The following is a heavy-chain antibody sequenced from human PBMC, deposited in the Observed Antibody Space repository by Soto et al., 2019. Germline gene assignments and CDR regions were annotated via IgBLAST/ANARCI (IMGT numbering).Heavy chain of an antibody. J-gene: IGHJ4*02. CDR1: GGTFSRYA. V-gene: IGHV1-69*01. CDR2: TIPMFGTA. CDR3: ARGWGYESSEYYYAY. D-gene: IGHD3-22*01. Sequence: QVQLVQSGAEVKKPGSSVKVSCKASGGTFSRYAISWVRQAPGQGLEWLGGTIPMFGTANYAQKFQGRVTITADESTCTAHMELSSLRSEDTAEYYCARGWGYESSEYYYAYWGQGTLVTVSS.